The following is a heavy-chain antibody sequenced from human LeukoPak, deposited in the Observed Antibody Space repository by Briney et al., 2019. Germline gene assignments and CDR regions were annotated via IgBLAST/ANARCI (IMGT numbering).Heavy chain of an antibody. Sequence: ASVKVSRKASGYTFTSYDINWVRQATGQGLEWMGWMNPNSGNTGYAQKFQGRVTMTRNTSISTAYMELRSLRSEDTAVYYCARVYPPLYGDYVFDYWGQGTLVTVSS. CDR3: ARVYPPLYGDYVFDY. J-gene: IGHJ4*02. CDR2: MNPNSGNT. CDR1: GYTFTSYD. V-gene: IGHV1-8*01. D-gene: IGHD4-17*01.